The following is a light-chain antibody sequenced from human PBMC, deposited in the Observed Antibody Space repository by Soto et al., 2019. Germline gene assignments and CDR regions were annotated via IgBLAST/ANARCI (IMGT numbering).Light chain of an antibody. Sequence: EIVLTQSPGTLSLSPGERGTLSCRASQSVNRNYLAWYHQKPGQAPRLLIYGASSRATGIPDRFNGSGSGTDFTLTISRLEPEDFAVYYCHQYGSSPWTFGQGTNMEIK. V-gene: IGKV3-20*01. CDR1: QSVNRNY. CDR2: GAS. J-gene: IGKJ1*01. CDR3: HQYGSSPWT.